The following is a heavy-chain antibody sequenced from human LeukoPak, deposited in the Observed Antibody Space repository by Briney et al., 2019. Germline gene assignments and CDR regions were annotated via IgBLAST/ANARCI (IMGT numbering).Heavy chain of an antibody. J-gene: IGHJ4*02. CDR3: AWADIVVVPAAIALDY. CDR2: ISSSGSTI. V-gene: IGHV3-11*01. Sequence: GGSLRLSCAASGFTFSDYYMSWIRQAPGKGLEWVSYISSSGSTIYYADSVKGRFTISRDNAKNSLYLQMNSLRAEDTAVYYCAWADIVVVPAAIALDYWGQGTLVTVSS. D-gene: IGHD2-2*01. CDR1: GFTFSDYY.